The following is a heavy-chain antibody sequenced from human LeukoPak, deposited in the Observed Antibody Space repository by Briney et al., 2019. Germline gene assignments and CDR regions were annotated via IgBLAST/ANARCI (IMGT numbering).Heavy chain of an antibody. CDR3: AREGCSSWPDYYGMDV. J-gene: IGHJ6*02. V-gene: IGHV4-59*01. Sequence: SETLSLTCTVSGGSISSYYWSWIRQPPGKGLEWIGYIYYSGSTNYNPSLKSRVTISVDTSKNQFSLKLSSVTAADTAVYYCAREGCSSWPDYYGMDVWGQGTTVTVSS. CDR1: GGSISSYY. D-gene: IGHD6-13*01. CDR2: IYYSGST.